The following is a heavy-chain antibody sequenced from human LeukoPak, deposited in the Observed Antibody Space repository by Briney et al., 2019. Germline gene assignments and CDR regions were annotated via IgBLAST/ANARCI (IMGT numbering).Heavy chain of an antibody. CDR3: ARVDGYNRPGYYGMDV. CDR2: ISSSSSTI. CDR1: GFTFSSYS. J-gene: IGHJ6*02. V-gene: IGHV3-48*04. Sequence: QSGGSLRPSCAASGFTFSSYSMNWVRQAPGKGLEWVSYISSSSSTIYYADSVKGRFTISRDNAKNSLYLQMNSLRAEDTAVYYCARVDGYNRPGYYGMDVWGQGTTVTVSS. D-gene: IGHD5-24*01.